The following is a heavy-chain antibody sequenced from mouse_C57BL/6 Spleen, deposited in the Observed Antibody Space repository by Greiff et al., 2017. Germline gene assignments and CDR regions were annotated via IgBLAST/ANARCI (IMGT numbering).Heavy chain of an antibody. Sequence: EVQVVESGGGLVKPGGSLKLSCAASGFTFSSYAMSWVRQTPEKRLEWVATISDGGSYTYYPDNVKGRFTISRDNAKNNLYLQMSHLKSEDTAMYYCARDEGYGHSPYWYFDVWGTGTTVTVSS. D-gene: IGHD3-1*01. V-gene: IGHV5-4*01. CDR2: ISDGGSYT. J-gene: IGHJ1*03. CDR1: GFTFSSYA. CDR3: ARDEGYGHSPYWYFDV.